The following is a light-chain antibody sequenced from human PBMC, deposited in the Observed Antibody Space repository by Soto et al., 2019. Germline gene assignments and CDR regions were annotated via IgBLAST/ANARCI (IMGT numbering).Light chain of an antibody. CDR2: GAS. Sequence: PGERPTLPCRASQSVSTNLAWYQQKPGQAPSLLIYGASTRATGIPARFSGSGSWTEFTLTISSLQSEDFAVYYCQQYNNWPPCTFGQGTRLEIK. CDR1: QSVSTN. V-gene: IGKV3-15*01. J-gene: IGKJ5*01. CDR3: QQYNNWPPCT.